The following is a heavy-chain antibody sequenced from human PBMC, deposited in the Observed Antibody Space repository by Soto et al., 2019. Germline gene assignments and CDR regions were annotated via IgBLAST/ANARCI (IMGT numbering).Heavy chain of an antibody. CDR2: ISSSAGST. CDR3: EKAGGAAGTGDYFDY. CDR1: VFTFSNYA. D-gene: IGHD6-13*01. J-gene: IGHJ4*02. Sequence: PGRSLRLSCSASVFTFSNYAINWARQSPGKGLEWVSVISSSAGSTYYADSVKGRFTITRDNSKNTLYLQMNSLRAEDTAVYYCEKAGGAAGTGDYFDYWGQGTLVTVSS. V-gene: IGHV3-23*01.